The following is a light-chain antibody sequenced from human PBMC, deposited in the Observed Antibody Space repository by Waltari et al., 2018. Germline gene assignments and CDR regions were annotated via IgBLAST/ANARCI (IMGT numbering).Light chain of an antibody. CDR1: NSNTGRNH. J-gene: IGLJ3*02. CDR2: KID. Sequence: QSVLPQPPSASGTPGQRVTISCSGSNSNTGRNHVAWYQPLPGTAPNPLIYKIDHRPSGVPDRFSGSKSGTSASLAISGLRSEDEADYYCAGWDDSLSAWVFGGGTKLTVL. V-gene: IGLV1-47*01. CDR3: AGWDDSLSAWV.